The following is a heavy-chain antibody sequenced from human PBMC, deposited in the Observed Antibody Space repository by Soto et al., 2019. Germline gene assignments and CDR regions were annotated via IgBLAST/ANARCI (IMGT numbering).Heavy chain of an antibody. Sequence: SETLSLTCTVSGGSISSGGYYWSWIRQHPGKGLEWIGYIYYSGSTYYNPSLKSRVTISVDTSKNQFSLKLSSVTAADTAVYYCAREVVVAAMFDYWGQGTLVTVSS. CDR1: GGSISSGGYY. J-gene: IGHJ4*02. CDR2: IYYSGST. CDR3: AREVVVAAMFDY. D-gene: IGHD2-15*01. V-gene: IGHV4-31*03.